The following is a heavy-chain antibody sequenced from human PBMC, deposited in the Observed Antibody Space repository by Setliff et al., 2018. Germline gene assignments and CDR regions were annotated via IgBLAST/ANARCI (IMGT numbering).Heavy chain of an antibody. CDR3: ARGYCSGGSCADFDY. Sequence: GGSLRLSCAASGFGFNYAWMSWVRQTPGKGLEWLGLIGRSDSGGNTHYSASVEGRFTISRDDSINTLYLQISSVKAEDTAVYYCARGYCSGGSCADFDYWGQGTLVTVSS. J-gene: IGHJ4*02. CDR1: GFGFNYAW. CDR2: IGRSDSGGNT. D-gene: IGHD2-15*01. V-gene: IGHV3-15*04.